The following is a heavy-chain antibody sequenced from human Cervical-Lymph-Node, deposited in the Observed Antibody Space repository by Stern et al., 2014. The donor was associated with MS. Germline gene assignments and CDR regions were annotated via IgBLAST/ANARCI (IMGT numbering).Heavy chain of an antibody. J-gene: IGHJ4*02. Sequence: EVQLVESGAEVKKPGESLKISCKGSGYSFTSYWIGWVRQMPGKGLEWMGIIYPEDSDTRYSPSVQGQFTISADKSISTAYLQWSSLKASDTAMYYCARQMATAIQGLDYWGQGTLVTVSS. CDR2: IYPEDSDT. D-gene: IGHD5-24*01. V-gene: IGHV5-51*01. CDR1: GYSFTSYW. CDR3: ARQMATAIQGLDY.